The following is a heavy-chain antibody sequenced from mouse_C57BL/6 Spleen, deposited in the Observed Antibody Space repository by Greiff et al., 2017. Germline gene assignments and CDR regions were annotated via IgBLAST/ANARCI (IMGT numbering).Heavy chain of an antibody. J-gene: IGHJ2*01. CDR1: GFNIKDDY. D-gene: IGHD1-1*02. CDR2: IDPENGDT. CDR3: TTELGGNYVGY. Sequence: EVQLQESGAELVRPGASVKLSCTASGFNIKDDYMHWVKQRPEQGLEWIGWIDPENGDTEYASKFQGKATITADTSSNTAYLQLSSLTSEDTAVXYCTTELGGNYVGYWGQGTTLTVSS. V-gene: IGHV14-4*01.